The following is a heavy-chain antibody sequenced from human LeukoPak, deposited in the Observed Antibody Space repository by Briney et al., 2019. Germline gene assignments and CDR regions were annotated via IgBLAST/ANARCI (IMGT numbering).Heavy chain of an antibody. D-gene: IGHD6-19*01. CDR2: INPNSGGT. V-gene: IGHV1-2*02. CDR1: GYTFTGHY. Sequence: ASVKVSCKASGYTFTGHYMHWVRQAPGQGLEWMGWINPNSGGTNYAQKYQGRVTMTRDTSISTAYMELSSLRSDDTAVYYCARDRGSGWFPDDYWGQGTLVTVAS. J-gene: IGHJ4*02. CDR3: ARDRGSGWFPDDY.